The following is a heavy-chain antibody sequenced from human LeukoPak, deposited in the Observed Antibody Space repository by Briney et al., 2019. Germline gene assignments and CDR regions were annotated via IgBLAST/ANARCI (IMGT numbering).Heavy chain of an antibody. CDR2: ISYDRGNK. CDR1: GFTFSSYG. D-gene: IGHD6-6*01. CDR3: VSQLVHGFDY. Sequence: PGGSLRLSCAASGFTFSSYGMHWVRQAPGKGLEWVAVISYDRGNKYYADSVKGRFTISRDNSKNTLYLQMNSLIAEDTAVYYCVSQLVHGFDYGGQGTLVTVS. J-gene: IGHJ4*02. V-gene: IGHV3-30*03.